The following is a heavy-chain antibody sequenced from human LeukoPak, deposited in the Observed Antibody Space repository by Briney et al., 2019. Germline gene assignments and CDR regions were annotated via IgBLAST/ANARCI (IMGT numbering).Heavy chain of an antibody. J-gene: IGHJ4*02. D-gene: IGHD2-2*01. CDR1: GYTFTSYG. Sequence: ASVKVSCKASGYTFTSYGISWVRQAPGQGLEWMGWISAYNGNTNYAQKLQGRVTMTTDTSTSTAYMELRSLRSDETAVYYCARDGDAIVVVPAARLTPLDYWGQGTLVTVSS. V-gene: IGHV1-18*01. CDR3: ARDGDAIVVVPAARLTPLDY. CDR2: ISAYNGNT.